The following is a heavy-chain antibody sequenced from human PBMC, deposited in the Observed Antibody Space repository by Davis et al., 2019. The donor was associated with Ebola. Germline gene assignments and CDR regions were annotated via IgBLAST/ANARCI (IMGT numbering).Heavy chain of an antibody. CDR3: TKVNTTNWFDP. V-gene: IGHV3-9*01. Sequence: SLKISCAVSGFIVTTEYMNWVRPAPGKGLEWVAGLSWNSASIGYADSVKGRFTISRDNAKNSLYLQMNSLRAEDTAFYYCTKVNTTNWFDPWGLGTLVTVSS. CDR2: LSWNSASI. CDR1: GFIVTTEY. J-gene: IGHJ5*02. D-gene: IGHD1-1*01.